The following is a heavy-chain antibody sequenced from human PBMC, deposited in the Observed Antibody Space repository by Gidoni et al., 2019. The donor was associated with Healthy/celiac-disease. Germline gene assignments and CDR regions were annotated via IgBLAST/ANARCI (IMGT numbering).Heavy chain of an antibody. Sequence: QVQLVQSGAEVKKPGASVKVSCKAAGYAFTSYYMHWVRQAPGQGLEWMGIINPSGGSTSYAQKFQGRVTMTRDTSTSTVYMELSSLRSEDTAVYYCAREPSEWELPNDYWGQGTLVTVSS. CDR3: AREPSEWELPNDY. CDR1: GYAFTSYY. J-gene: IGHJ4*02. D-gene: IGHD1-26*01. V-gene: IGHV1-46*03. CDR2: INPSGGST.